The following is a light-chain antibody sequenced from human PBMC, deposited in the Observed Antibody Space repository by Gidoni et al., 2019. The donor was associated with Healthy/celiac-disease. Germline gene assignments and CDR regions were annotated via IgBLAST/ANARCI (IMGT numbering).Light chain of an antibody. V-gene: IGLV3-1*01. CDR3: QAWDSSSVV. J-gene: IGLJ2*01. CDR1: TLGDKY. CDR2: QDS. Sequence: ITCSGDTLGDKYACWYQQKPGQSPVLVIYQDSKRPSGIPERFSGSNSGNTATLTISGTQAMDEADYYCQAWDSSSVVFGGGTKLTVL.